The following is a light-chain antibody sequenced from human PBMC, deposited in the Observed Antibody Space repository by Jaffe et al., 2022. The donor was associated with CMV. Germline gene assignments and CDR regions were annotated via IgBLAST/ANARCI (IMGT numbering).Light chain of an antibody. CDR1: QSLVHSDGNTY. CDR2: QVS. CDR3: VQGTHWPPGFT. V-gene: IGKV2-30*02. J-gene: IGKJ2*01. Sequence: DVVMTQSPLSLPVTLGQPASISCRSSQSLVHSDGNTYLNWFQQRPGQSPRRLIYQVSNRDSGVPDRFSGSGSGTDFTLKISRVEAEDVGVYYCVQGTHWPPGFTFGQGTKLEIK.